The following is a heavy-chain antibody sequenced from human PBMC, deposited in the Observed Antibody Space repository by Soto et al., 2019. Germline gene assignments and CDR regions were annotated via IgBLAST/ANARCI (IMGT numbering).Heavy chain of an antibody. CDR2: IYPGDSDT. D-gene: IGHD6-13*01. Sequence: GESVKISCKGSGYSFTIYCIGWVLQMPWKGLEWMGIIYPGDSDTRYSPSFQGQVTISADKSISTAYLQWSSLKASDTAMYYCARHISEWQQLGGRFDPWGQGTLVTVSS. CDR3: ARHISEWQQLGGRFDP. CDR1: GYSFTIYC. J-gene: IGHJ5*02. V-gene: IGHV5-51*01.